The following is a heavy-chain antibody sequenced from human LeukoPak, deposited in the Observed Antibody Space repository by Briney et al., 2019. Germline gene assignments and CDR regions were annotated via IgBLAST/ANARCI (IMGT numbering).Heavy chain of an antibody. CDR3: ARVSLGSYYYYYGMDV. J-gene: IGHJ6*02. Sequence: GSSVKVSCKASGGTFSSYAISWVRQAPGQGLEWMGGIIPIFGTANYAQKFQGRVTITADESTSTAYMEPSSLRSEDTAVYYCARVSLGSYYYYYGMDVWGQGTTVTVSS. D-gene: IGHD2-15*01. CDR1: GGTFSSYA. CDR2: IIPIFGTA. V-gene: IGHV1-69*01.